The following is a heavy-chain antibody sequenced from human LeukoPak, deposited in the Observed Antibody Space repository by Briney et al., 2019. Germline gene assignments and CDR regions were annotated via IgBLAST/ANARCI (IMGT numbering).Heavy chain of an antibody. CDR1: GFTFSSYA. CDR3: AKTKIVLMVYAPLDY. Sequence: VQPGGSLRLSCAASGFTFSSYAMSWVRQAPGKGLEWVSAISGSGGSTYYADSVKGRFTISRDNSENTLYLQMNSLRAEDTAVYYCAKTKIVLMVYAPLDYWGQGTLVTVSS. CDR2: ISGSGGST. J-gene: IGHJ4*02. D-gene: IGHD2-8*01. V-gene: IGHV3-23*01.